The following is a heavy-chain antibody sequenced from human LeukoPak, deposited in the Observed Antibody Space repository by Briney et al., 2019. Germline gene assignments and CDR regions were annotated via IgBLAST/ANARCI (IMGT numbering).Heavy chain of an antibody. CDR2: IYYSGST. CDR3: ARGGSGWYPDY. V-gene: IGHV4-39*07. Sequence: SETLSLTCTVSGGSISSSSYYWGWIRQPPGKGLEWIGSIYYSGSTYYNPSLKSRVTISVDTSKNQFSLKLSSVTAADTAVYYCARGGSGWYPDYWGQGTLVTVSS. J-gene: IGHJ4*02. D-gene: IGHD6-19*01. CDR1: GGSISSSSYY.